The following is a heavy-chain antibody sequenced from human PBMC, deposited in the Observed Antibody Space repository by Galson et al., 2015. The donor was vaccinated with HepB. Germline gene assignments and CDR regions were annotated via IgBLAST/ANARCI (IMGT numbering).Heavy chain of an antibody. D-gene: IGHD6-13*01. Sequence: SVKVSCKASGYTFTSYGISWVRQPPGQGLEWIGWISGYNGDTDYAQKLQGRVTMTTDTSTNTAYMELTNLTFDDTAVYYCARSGVAASGTRYFQHWGQGTLVTVSS. CDR3: ARSGVAASGTRYFQH. CDR2: ISGYNGDT. CDR1: GYTFTSYG. V-gene: IGHV1-18*01. J-gene: IGHJ1*01.